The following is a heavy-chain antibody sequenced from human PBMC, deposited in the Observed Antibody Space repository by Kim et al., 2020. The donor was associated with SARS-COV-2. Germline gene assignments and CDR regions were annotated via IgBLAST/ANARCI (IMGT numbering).Heavy chain of an antibody. D-gene: IGHD5-18*01. J-gene: IGHJ3*02. V-gene: IGHV3-30*01. CDR3: ASDATGYSYGSEAGAFDI. Sequence: KGRFTISRDNSNNTLYLQMNSLRAEDTAVYYCASDATGYSYGSEAGAFDIWGQGTMVTVSS.